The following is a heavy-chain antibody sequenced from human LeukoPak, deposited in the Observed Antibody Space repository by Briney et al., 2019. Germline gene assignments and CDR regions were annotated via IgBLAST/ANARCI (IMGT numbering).Heavy chain of an antibody. Sequence: PGGSLRLSCAASGFTFSSYSMNWVRQAPGKGLEWDSSISSSSSYIYYADSVKGRFTISRDNAKNSLYLQMNSRRAEDTAVYYCARGTPFMRNCGWVNYYYMDVWGKGTTVTISS. J-gene: IGHJ6*03. CDR1: GFTFSSYS. CDR2: ISSSSSYI. D-gene: IGHD1-14*01. V-gene: IGHV3-21*01. CDR3: ARGTPFMRNCGWVNYYYMDV.